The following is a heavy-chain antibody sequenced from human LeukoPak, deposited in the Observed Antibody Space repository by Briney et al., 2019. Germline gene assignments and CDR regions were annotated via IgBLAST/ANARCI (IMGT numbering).Heavy chain of an antibody. CDR3: ARDIVVVPAATNRYYYYYGMDV. J-gene: IGHJ6*02. V-gene: IGHV3-30-3*01. CDR2: ISYDGSNK. CDR1: GFTFSSYA. Sequence: AGGSLRLSCAASGFTFSSYAMHWVRQAPGKGLEWVAVISYDGSNKYYADSVKGRFTISRDNSKNTLYLQMNSLRAEDTAVYYCARDIVVVPAATNRYYYYYGMDVWGQGTTVTVSS. D-gene: IGHD2-2*01.